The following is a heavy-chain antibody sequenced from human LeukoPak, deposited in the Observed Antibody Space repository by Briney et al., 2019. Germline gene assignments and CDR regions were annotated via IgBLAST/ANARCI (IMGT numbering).Heavy chain of an antibody. CDR2: IYCSGST. V-gene: IGHV4-61*01. CDR3: AREGSGSSWYYTAYYFDY. CDR1: GGSVNSGSYY. D-gene: IGHD6-13*01. J-gene: IGHJ4*02. Sequence: SETLSLTCTVSGGSVNSGSYYWSWIRQPPGKGLEWIGYIYCSGSTNYNPSLKSRVTISVDTSKNQFSLKLSSVTAADTAVYYCAREGSGSSWYYTAYYFDYWGQGTLVTVSS.